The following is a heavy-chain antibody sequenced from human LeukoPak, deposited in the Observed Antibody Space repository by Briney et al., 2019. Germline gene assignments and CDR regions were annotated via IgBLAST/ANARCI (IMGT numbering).Heavy chain of an antibody. CDR1: GFTFSSYW. Sequence: GGSLRLSCAASGFTFSSYWMSWVRQAPGKGLEWVGRIKSKTDGGTTDYAAPVKGRFTISRDDSKNTLYLQMNSLKTEDTAVYYCTTGRDPYDILTGYSTYYFDYWGQGTLVTVSS. CDR3: TTGRDPYDILTGYSTYYFDY. J-gene: IGHJ4*02. D-gene: IGHD3-9*01. V-gene: IGHV3-15*01. CDR2: IKSKTDGGTT.